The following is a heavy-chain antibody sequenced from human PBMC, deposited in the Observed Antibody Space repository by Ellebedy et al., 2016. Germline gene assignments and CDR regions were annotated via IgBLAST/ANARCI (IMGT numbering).Heavy chain of an antibody. CDR2: MNPNSGNT. CDR1: GYTFTSYD. D-gene: IGHD3-10*01. J-gene: IGHJ5*02. Sequence: ASVKVSCXASGYTFTSYDINWVRQATGQGLEWMGWMNPNSGNTGYAQKFQGRVTMTRNTSISTAYMELSSLRSEDTAVYYCARKPHITMVRGVIIAESGGHWFDPWGQGTLVTVSS. V-gene: IGHV1-8*01. CDR3: ARKPHITMVRGVIIAESGGHWFDP.